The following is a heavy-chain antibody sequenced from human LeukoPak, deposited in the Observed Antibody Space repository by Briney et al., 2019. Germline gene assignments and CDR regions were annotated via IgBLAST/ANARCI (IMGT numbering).Heavy chain of an antibody. V-gene: IGHV4-39*01. Sequence: SETLSLTCTVSGVSISSSSYYWGWIRQPPGKGLEWIGSIYYSGSTYYNPSLKSRVTISVDTSKNQFSLKLSSVTAADTAVYCCARALYGDYTAFDIWGQGTMVTVSS. CDR3: ARALYGDYTAFDI. D-gene: IGHD4-17*01. CDR2: IYYSGST. CDR1: GVSISSSSYY. J-gene: IGHJ3*02.